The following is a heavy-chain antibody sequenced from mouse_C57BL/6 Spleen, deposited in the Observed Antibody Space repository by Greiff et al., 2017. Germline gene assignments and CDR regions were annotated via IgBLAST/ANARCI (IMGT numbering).Heavy chain of an antibody. D-gene: IGHD2-5*01. J-gene: IGHJ1*03. Sequence: EVQLQQSGPVLVKPGASVKMSCKASGYTFTDYYMNWVKQSHGKSLEWIGVINPYNGGTSYNQKFKGKATLTVDKSSSTAYMELNSLTSEDSAVYYCARRYSNYWYFDVWGTGTTVTVSS. CDR3: ARRYSNYWYFDV. CDR2: INPYNGGT. V-gene: IGHV1-19*01. CDR1: GYTFTDYY.